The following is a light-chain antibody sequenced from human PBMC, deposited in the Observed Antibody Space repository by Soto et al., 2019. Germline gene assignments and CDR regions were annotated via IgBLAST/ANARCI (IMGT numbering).Light chain of an antibody. V-gene: IGKV3-15*01. CDR1: RSVTSN. CDR3: QQYYTWPRT. Sequence: EIVMTQSPATLSVSPGERATLSCRASRSVTSNLAWYQQRPGQAPRLLFYGASTRATGIPARFSGGGSGTEFTLTISSLQSEDFAVYYCQQYYTWPRTFGQGPKADIK. J-gene: IGKJ1*01. CDR2: GAS.